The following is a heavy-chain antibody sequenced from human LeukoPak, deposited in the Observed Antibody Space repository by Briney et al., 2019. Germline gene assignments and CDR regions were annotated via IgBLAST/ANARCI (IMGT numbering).Heavy chain of an antibody. CDR3: ARDLLY. J-gene: IGHJ4*02. V-gene: IGHV3-33*08. CDR2: IWYDGSNK. D-gene: IGHD1-26*01. Sequence: GGSLRLSCAASGVTVSSNYMSWVRQAPGKGLEWVAVIWYDGSNKYYADSVKGRFTISRDNPKNTLYLQMNSLRAEDTAVYYCARDLLYWGQGTLVTVSS. CDR1: GVTVSSNY.